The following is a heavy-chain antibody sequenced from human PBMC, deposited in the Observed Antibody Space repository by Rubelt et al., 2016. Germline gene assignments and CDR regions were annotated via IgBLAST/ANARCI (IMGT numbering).Heavy chain of an antibody. D-gene: IGHD3-10*01. CDR2: ISGSGGST. CDR1: GFTFSSYA. J-gene: IGHJ4*02. CDR3: ARDLRLGSGPTANDY. V-gene: IGHV3-23*04. Sequence: EVQLVESGGGLVQPGGSLRLSCVASGFTFSSYAMSWVRQAPGKGLEWVSAISGSGGSTYYADSVKGRFTISRDNSKNTLYLQMNSLRAEDTAVYYCARDLRLGSGPTANDYWGQGTLVTVSS.